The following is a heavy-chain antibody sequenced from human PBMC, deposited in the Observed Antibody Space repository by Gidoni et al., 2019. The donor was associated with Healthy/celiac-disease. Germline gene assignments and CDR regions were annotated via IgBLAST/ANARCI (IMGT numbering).Heavy chain of an antibody. CDR1: GFTFSSYA. D-gene: IGHD5-18*01. J-gene: IGHJ4*02. V-gene: IGHV3-23*01. CDR2: ISGSGGRT. CDR3: AKGRGYSYGLMGY. Sequence: EVQLLESGGGLVQPGGSLRLSCAASGFTFSSYAMSWVRQAPGQGLAWVSAISGSGGRTYYADSVKGRFTISRDNSKNTLDLQMNSLRVEDTAVYYCAKGRGYSYGLMGYWGQGTLVTVSS.